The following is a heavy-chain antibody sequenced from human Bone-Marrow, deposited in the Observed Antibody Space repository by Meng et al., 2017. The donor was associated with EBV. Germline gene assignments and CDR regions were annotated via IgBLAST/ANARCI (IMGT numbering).Heavy chain of an antibody. Sequence: HAHLQVSGPGLVKRSESLSLTCTVSGASVSGGTYHWSWIRQPPGKELEWIGYIYDGGTTIYNPSLKSRVTILVDASKNQFSLKLSSVTTADTAVYYCAKSRSSTPGVVDYWGQGTLVTVSS. J-gene: IGHJ4*02. V-gene: IGHV4-61*01. CDR3: AKSRSSTPGVVDY. CDR2: IYDGGTT. CDR1: GASVSGGTYH. D-gene: IGHD3-10*01.